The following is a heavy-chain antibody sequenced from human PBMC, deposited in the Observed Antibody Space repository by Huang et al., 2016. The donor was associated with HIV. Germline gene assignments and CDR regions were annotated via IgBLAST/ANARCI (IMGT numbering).Heavy chain of an antibody. D-gene: IGHD4-17*01. CDR1: GFTLSNYP. Sequence: QVQLVESGGGVVQPGGSLRLACAASGFTLSNYPMHWVRQAPGKGLEWVALIVEDDGSTTYCADSVKVRLTISRDNSKNTVYLQMSSLRADDTAVFYCARDVLRGLGYFDVWGRGTLVTVSS. CDR2: VEDDGSTT. CDR3: ARDVLRGLGYFDV. V-gene: IGHV3-30-3*01. J-gene: IGHJ2*01.